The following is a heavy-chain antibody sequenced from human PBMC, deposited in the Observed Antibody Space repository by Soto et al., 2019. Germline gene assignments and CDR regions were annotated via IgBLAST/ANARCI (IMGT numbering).Heavy chain of an antibody. CDR3: AKGPVTMVRGAIMNYFDY. Sequence: GGSLRLSCAASGFTFSSHAMSWVRQAPGKGLEWVSAISGSGGSTYYADSVKGRFTISRDNSKNTLYLQMNSLRAEDTAVYYCAKGPVTMVRGAIMNYFDYWGQGTLVTVSS. V-gene: IGHV3-23*01. CDR1: GFTFSSHA. J-gene: IGHJ4*02. CDR2: ISGSGGST. D-gene: IGHD3-10*01.